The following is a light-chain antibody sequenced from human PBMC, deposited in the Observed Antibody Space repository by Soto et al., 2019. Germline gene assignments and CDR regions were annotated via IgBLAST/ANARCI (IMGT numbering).Light chain of an antibody. CDR1: QSVSTN. Sequence: EIVMTQSPATLSGSPGERATLSCRASQSVSTNLAWYQQKHGQGPRLLIFGASTRAIGIPARFSGSGYGTDFTLTISRLETEDFAVYYCQQRSNWPLTFGGGTKVDIK. CDR2: GAS. CDR3: QQRSNWPLT. J-gene: IGKJ4*01. V-gene: IGKV3-15*01.